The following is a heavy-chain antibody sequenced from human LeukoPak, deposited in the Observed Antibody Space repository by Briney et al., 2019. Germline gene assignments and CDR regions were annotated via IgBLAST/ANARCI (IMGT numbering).Heavy chain of an antibody. Sequence: PGGSLRLSCAASGFTFSSYWMSWVRQAPGKGLEWVANIKQDGSEKYYVDSVKGRFTISRDNAKNSLYLQMNSLRAEDTALYYCAKDLTAVDDAFDIWGQGTMVTVSS. V-gene: IGHV3-7*03. D-gene: IGHD6-19*01. CDR2: IKQDGSEK. CDR1: GFTFSSYW. CDR3: AKDLTAVDDAFDI. J-gene: IGHJ3*02.